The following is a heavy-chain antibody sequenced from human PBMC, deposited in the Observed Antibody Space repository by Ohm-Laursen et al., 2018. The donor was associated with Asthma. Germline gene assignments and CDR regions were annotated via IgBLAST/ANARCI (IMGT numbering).Heavy chain of an antibody. CDR3: ARGGYYYYGMDV. V-gene: IGHV1-3*01. CDR2: INAGNGNT. CDR1: GYPFTSSA. Sequence: GASVKVSCKASGYPFTSSAMHWVRQAPGQRLEWMGWINAGNGNTKYSQKFQGRVTITRDTSASTAYMELSSLRSEDTAVYYCARGGYYYYGMDVWGQGTTVTVSS. J-gene: IGHJ6*02.